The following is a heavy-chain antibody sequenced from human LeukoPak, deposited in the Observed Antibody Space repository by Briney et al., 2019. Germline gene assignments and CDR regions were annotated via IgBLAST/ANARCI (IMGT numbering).Heavy chain of an antibody. CDR2: IYYSGST. CDR3: AGILRGYTSFDI. Sequence: SETLSLTCTVSGGSISSGSYYWSWIRQPPGKGLEWIGYIYYSGSTSYNPSLKSRVTISVDTSKNQFSLKLSSVTAADTAVYYCAGILRGYTSFDIWGQGTMVTVSS. V-gene: IGHV4-61*01. D-gene: IGHD5-18*01. CDR1: GGSISSGSYY. J-gene: IGHJ3*02.